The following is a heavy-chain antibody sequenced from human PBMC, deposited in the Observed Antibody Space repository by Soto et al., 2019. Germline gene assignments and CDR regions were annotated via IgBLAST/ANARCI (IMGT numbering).Heavy chain of an antibody. V-gene: IGHV1-2*04. J-gene: IGHJ6*02. D-gene: IGHD3-22*01. CDR2: INPNSGGT. CDR1: GYTFTGYY. Sequence: ASVKVSCKASGYTFTGYYMQWVRQAPGQGLEWMGWINPNSGGTNYAQKFQGWVTMTRDTSISTAYMELSRLRSDDTAVYYCARVEYDSSGDDHGMDVWGQGTTVTVSS. CDR3: ARVEYDSSGDDHGMDV.